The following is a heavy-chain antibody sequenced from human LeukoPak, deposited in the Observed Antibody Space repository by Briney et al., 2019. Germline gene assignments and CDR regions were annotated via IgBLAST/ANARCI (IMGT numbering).Heavy chain of an antibody. CDR3: ARDGEYYDFWSGYLYYYGMDV. J-gene: IGHJ6*02. CDR1: GFTFSSYS. Sequence: GGSLRLSCAASGFTFSSYSMNWVRQAPGKGLEWVSSISSSSSYIYYADSVKGRFTIFRDNAKNSLYLQVNSLRAEDTAVYYCARDGEYYDFWSGYLYYYGMDVWGQGTTVTVSS. CDR2: ISSSSSYI. V-gene: IGHV3-21*01. D-gene: IGHD3-3*01.